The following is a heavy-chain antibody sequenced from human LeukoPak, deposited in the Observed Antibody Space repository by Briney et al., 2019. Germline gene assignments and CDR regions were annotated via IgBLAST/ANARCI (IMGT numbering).Heavy chain of an antibody. Sequence: PGGSLRLSCAASGFTLSSYWMTWVRQAPGKGLEWVANINQHGSVKYYVDSVEGRFTISGDNAKNSLYLQMNSLRAEDTAVYYCARGSSSADAFDIWGQGTMVTVSS. V-gene: IGHV3-7*03. CDR1: GFTLSSYW. D-gene: IGHD6-25*01. CDR3: ARGSSSADAFDI. J-gene: IGHJ3*02. CDR2: INQHGSVK.